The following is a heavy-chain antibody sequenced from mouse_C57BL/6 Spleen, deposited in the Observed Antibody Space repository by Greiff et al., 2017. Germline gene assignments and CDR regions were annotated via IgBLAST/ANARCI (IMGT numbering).Heavy chain of an antibody. CDR3: AITTVVNWYFDV. CDR2: INPNHGTT. CDR1: GYSFTDYN. D-gene: IGHD1-1*01. V-gene: IGHV1-39*01. Sequence: EVQLQQSGPELVKPGASVKISCKASGYSFTDYNMNWVKQSNGKSLEWIGVINPNHGTTSYNQKFKGKATLTVDQSSSTAYMQLNSLTSEDSAVYYCAITTVVNWYFDVWGTGTTVTVSS. J-gene: IGHJ1*03.